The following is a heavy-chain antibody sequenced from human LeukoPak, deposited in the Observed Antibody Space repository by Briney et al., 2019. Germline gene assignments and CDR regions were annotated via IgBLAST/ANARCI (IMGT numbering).Heavy chain of an antibody. CDR1: GFTVSSNY. CDR2: IYSGGST. Sequence: GGSLRLSCAASGFTVSSNYMSWVRQAPGKGLEWVSVIYSGGSTYYADSVKGRFTISRDNSKNTLYLQMNSLRAEDTAVYYCARGGGVRGVIPGAFDIWGQGTMVTVSS. J-gene: IGHJ3*02. V-gene: IGHV3-53*01. D-gene: IGHD3-10*01. CDR3: ARGGGVRGVIPGAFDI.